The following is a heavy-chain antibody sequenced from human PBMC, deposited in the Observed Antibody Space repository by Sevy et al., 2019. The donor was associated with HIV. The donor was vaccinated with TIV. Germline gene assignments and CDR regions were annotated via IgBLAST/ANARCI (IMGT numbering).Heavy chain of an antibody. Sequence: GGSLRLSCAASGFTFSTCWMSWVRQAPGKGLEWVANIKQDGSEKNYVDSVKGRFTISRDNDKHSLYLQMNSLRAEDTAVYYCVKDADYGGNAHFDYWGQGSLVTVSS. D-gene: IGHD4-17*01. CDR1: GFTFSTCW. J-gene: IGHJ4*02. CDR3: VKDADYGGNAHFDY. CDR2: IKQDGSEK. V-gene: IGHV3-7*01.